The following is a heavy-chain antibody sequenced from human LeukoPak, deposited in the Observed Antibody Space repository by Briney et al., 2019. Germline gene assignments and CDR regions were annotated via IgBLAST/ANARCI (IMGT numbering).Heavy chain of an antibody. J-gene: IGHJ4*02. CDR2: IYYSGST. V-gene: IGHV4-59*08. CDR1: GGSISSYY. Sequence: SETLSLTCTVSGGSISSYYWSWIRQPPGKGLEWIGYIYYSGSTNYNPSLKSRVTISVDTSKNQFSLKLSSVTAADTAVYYCARLGDSSGYSDYWGQGTLVTVS. CDR3: ARLGDSSGYSDY. D-gene: IGHD3-22*01.